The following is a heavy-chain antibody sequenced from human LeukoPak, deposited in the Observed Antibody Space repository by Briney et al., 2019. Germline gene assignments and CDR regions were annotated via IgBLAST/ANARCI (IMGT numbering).Heavy chain of an antibody. J-gene: IGHJ4*02. V-gene: IGHV1-18*01. CDR1: GYTFTSYG. Sequence: ASVKVSCKASGYTFTSYGISWVRQAPGQGLEWMGWISAYNGNTNYAQKLQGRVTMATDTSTSTAYMELRSLRSDDTAVYYCARDARDASYCGGDCYSFDYWGQGTLDTVSS. D-gene: IGHD2-21*02. CDR3: ARDARDASYCGGDCYSFDY. CDR2: ISAYNGNT.